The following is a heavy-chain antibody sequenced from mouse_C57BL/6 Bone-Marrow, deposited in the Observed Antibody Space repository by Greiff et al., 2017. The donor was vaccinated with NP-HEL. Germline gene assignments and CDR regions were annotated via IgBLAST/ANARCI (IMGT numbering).Heavy chain of an antibody. CDR2: ISNGGGST. Sequence: EVHLVESGGGLVQPGGSLKPSCAASGFTFSDYYMYWVRQTPEKRLEWVAYISNGGGSTYYPDTVKGRFTISRDNAKNTLYLQMSRLKSEDTAMYYCARHGYFDVWGTGTTVTVSS. J-gene: IGHJ1*03. CDR1: GFTFSDYY. CDR3: ARHGYFDV. V-gene: IGHV5-12*01.